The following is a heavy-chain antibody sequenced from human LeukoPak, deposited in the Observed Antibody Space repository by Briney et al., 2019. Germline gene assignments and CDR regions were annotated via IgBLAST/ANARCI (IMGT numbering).Heavy chain of an antibody. CDR2: ISYDGSNK. CDR3: AKDSGGYTYVFDY. J-gene: IGHJ4*02. Sequence: GRSLRLSCAASGFTFSSYGMPWVRQAPGKGLEWVAVISYDGSNKYYADSVKGRFTISRDNSKNTLYLQMNSLRAEGTAVYYCAKDSGGYTYVFDYWGQGTLVTVSS. V-gene: IGHV3-30*18. D-gene: IGHD5-18*01. CDR1: GFTFSSYG.